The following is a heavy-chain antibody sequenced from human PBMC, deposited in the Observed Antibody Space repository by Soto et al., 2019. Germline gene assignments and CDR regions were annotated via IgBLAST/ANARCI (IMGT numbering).Heavy chain of an antibody. CDR3: TTDGVGYCSGGSCDADGLDY. D-gene: IGHD2-15*01. CDR1: GFTFSNAW. J-gene: IGHJ4*02. CDR2: IKSKIDGGTT. Sequence: EVQLVESGGGLVQPGGSLRLSCAASGFTFSNAWMNWVRQAPGKGLEWVGRIKSKIDGGTTDYAAPVKGRFTISRDDSKNTLYLQMNSLKTEDTAVYYCTTDGVGYCSGGSCDADGLDYWGQGSLVSVSS. V-gene: IGHV3-15*07.